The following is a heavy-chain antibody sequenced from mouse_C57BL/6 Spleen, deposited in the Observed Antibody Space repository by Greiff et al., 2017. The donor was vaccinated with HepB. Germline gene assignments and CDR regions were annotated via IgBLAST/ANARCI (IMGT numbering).Heavy chain of an antibody. D-gene: IGHD2-3*01. CDR1: GFNIKDDY. CDR3: TTPIYDGYFPWFAY. CDR2: IDPENGDT. Sequence: VHVKQSGAELVRPGASVKLSCTASGFNIKDDYMHWVKQRPEQGLEWIGWIDPENGDTEYASKFQGKATITADTSSNTAYLQLSSLTSEDTAVYYCTTPIYDGYFPWFAYWGQGTLVTVSA. V-gene: IGHV14-4*01. J-gene: IGHJ3*01.